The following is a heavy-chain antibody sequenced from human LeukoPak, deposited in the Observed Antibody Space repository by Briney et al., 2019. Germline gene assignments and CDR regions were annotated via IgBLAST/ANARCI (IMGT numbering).Heavy chain of an antibody. V-gene: IGHV6-1*01. D-gene: IGHD1-1*01. CDR2: TYYRSKWYN. CDR3: AKSTSGTGGNWFDP. CDR1: GDSVSSNSAA. Sequence: SQTLSLTCAISGDSVSSNSAAWNWIRQSPSRGLEWLGKTYYRSKWYNDYAVSVESRITINPDTSKNQFSLQLNSVTAEDTAVYYCAKSTSGTGGNWFDPWGQGTLVSVSS. J-gene: IGHJ5*02.